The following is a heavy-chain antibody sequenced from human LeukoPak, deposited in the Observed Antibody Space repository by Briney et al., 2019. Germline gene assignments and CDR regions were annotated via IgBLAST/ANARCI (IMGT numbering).Heavy chain of an antibody. CDR3: TTVGIWKMVTGEDH. Sequence: GGSLRLSCAASGFTFSSYAMHWVRQAPGKGLEWVAVISYDGSNKYYADSVKGRFTISRDNSKNTLYLQMNSLRAEDTAVYYCTTVGIWKMVTGEDHWGQGTLVAVSS. CDR2: ISYDGSNK. CDR1: GFTFSSYA. D-gene: IGHD5-24*01. J-gene: IGHJ4*02. V-gene: IGHV3-30*04.